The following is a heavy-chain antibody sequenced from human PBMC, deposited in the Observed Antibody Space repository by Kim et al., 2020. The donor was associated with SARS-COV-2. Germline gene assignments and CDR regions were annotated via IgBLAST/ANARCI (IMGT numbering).Heavy chain of an antibody. CDR2: ISGSGGST. CDR3: ASVQTRDYDYVWGSPTALHYGMDV. J-gene: IGHJ6*02. D-gene: IGHD3-16*01. Sequence: GGSLRLSCAASGFTFSSYAMSWVRQAPGKGLEWVSAISGSGGSTYYADSVKGRFTISRDNSKNTLYLQMNSLRAEDTAVYYCASVQTRDYDYVWGSPTALHYGMDVWGQGTTVTVSS. CDR1: GFTFSSYA. V-gene: IGHV3-23*01.